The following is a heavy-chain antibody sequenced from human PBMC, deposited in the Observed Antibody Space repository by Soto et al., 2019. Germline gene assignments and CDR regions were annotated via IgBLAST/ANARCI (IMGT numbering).Heavy chain of an antibody. D-gene: IGHD3-3*01. V-gene: IGHV1-69*04. J-gene: IGHJ6*03. CDR1: GGTFSSYT. CDR2: IIPILGIA. Sequence: SVKVSCKASGGTFSSYTISWVRQAPGQGLEWMGRIIPILGIANYAQKFQGRVTITADKSTSTAYMELSSLRSEDTAVYYCARDLHDYDFWSGYLQYYYYYMDVWGKGTTVTVSS. CDR3: ARDLHDYDFWSGYLQYYYYYMDV.